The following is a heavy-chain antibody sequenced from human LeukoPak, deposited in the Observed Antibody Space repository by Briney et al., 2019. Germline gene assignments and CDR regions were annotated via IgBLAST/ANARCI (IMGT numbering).Heavy chain of an antibody. D-gene: IGHD2-21*01. V-gene: IGHV3-48*03. Sequence: PGGSLRLSCAASGCTFSSYEMNWVRQAPGKGLEWVSYISNSGTTIKYANSVKGRFTISRDNAKNSLFLQMNSLRGEDTAVYYCCGASFGYWGQGALVTVSS. CDR3: CGASFGY. CDR2: ISNSGTTI. J-gene: IGHJ4*02. CDR1: GCTFSSYE.